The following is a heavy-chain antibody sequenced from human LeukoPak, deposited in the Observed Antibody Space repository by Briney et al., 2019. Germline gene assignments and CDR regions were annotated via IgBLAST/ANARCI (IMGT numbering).Heavy chain of an antibody. D-gene: IGHD3-22*01. CDR1: GGSISSYY. CDR3: ASKYEDSSGYHYNY. J-gene: IGHJ4*02. Sequence: SETLSLTCTVSGGSISSYYWSWIRQPPGKGLEWIGYIYYSGSTNYNPSLNSRVTISVDKSKNQFSLKLSSVTAADTAVYYCASKYEDSSGYHYNYWGQGTLVTVSS. CDR2: IYYSGST. V-gene: IGHV4-59*12.